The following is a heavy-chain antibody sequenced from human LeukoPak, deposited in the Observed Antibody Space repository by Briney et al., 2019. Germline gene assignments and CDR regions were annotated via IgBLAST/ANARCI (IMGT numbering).Heavy chain of an antibody. J-gene: IGHJ4*02. D-gene: IGHD6-13*01. V-gene: IGHV4-59*01. CDR3: ARGYSSSWLGKFDY. Sequence: PSETLSLTCTVSGGSISSYYWSWIRQTPGKGLEWIGCIYYSGSTNYNPSLNSRVTMSVDTSKNQFSLNLNSVTAADTAVYYCARGYSSSWLGKFDYWGQGTLVTVSS. CDR1: GGSISSYY. CDR2: IYYSGST.